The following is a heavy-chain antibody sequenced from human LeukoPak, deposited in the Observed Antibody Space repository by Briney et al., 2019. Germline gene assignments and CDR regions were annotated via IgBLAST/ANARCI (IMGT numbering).Heavy chain of an antibody. V-gene: IGHV3-23*01. CDR1: GFTFNTYL. CDR2: ISGSGGST. J-gene: IGHJ5*02. D-gene: IGHD4-17*01. CDR3: AKDSTTVTTVYWFDP. Sequence: GGSLRLSCAASGFTFNTYLMTWVRQAPGKGLEWVSAISGSGGSTYYADSVKGRFTISRDNSKNTLYLQMNSLRAEDTAVYYCAKDSTTVTTVYWFDPWGQGTLVTVSS.